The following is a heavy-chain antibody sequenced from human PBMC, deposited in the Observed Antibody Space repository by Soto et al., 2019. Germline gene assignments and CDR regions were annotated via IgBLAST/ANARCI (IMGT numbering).Heavy chain of an antibody. CDR1: GFSLSTSGVG. V-gene: IGHV2-5*02. CDR3: AHSRWPSGIVEAQNCFDP. CDR2: IYWDDDK. Sequence: QITLKESGPTLVKPTQTLTLTCTFSGFSLSTSGVGVGWIRQPPGKALEWLAVIYWDDDKRYSPSLKSRLTITKDTPKNQVRLTMTNMDPVDTATYYCAHSRWPSGIVEAQNCFDPWGQGTLVTVSS. J-gene: IGHJ5*02. D-gene: IGHD6-19*01.